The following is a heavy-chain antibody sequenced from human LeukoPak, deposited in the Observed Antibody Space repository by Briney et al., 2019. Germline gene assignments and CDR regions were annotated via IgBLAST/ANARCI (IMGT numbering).Heavy chain of an antibody. J-gene: IGHJ4*02. D-gene: IGHD6-19*01. CDR2: IYYSGST. CDR1: GGSISSYY. Sequence: SETLSLTCTVSGGSISSYYWSWIRQPPGNELEWIGYIYYSGSTNYNTSLKSRVTISVDTSKNQFSLKLSSVTAADTAVYYCAIIAVAGTLLDYWGQGSLVTVSS. V-gene: IGHV4-59*01. CDR3: AIIAVAGTLLDY.